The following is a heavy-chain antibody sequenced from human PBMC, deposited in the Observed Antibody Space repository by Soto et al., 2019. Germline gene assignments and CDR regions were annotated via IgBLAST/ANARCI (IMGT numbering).Heavy chain of an antibody. CDR1: GFTFTSYS. V-gene: IGHV3-21*01. Sequence: GGSLRLSCAASGFTFTSYSMNWVRQAPGKGLEWVSSISSSSSYIYYADSVKGRFTISRDNAKNSLYLQMNSLRAEDTAVYYCARDYYGDYYFDYWGQGSLVTVSS. J-gene: IGHJ4*02. CDR3: ARDYYGDYYFDY. D-gene: IGHD4-17*01. CDR2: ISSSSSYI.